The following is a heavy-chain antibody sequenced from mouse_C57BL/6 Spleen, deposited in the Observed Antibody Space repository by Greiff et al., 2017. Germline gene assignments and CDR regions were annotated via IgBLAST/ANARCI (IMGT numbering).Heavy chain of an antibody. J-gene: IGHJ2*01. CDR3: GRWDYFDY. D-gene: IGHD1-1*02. V-gene: IGHV3-6*01. CDR2: ISYDGSN. Sequence: DVQLQESGPGLVKPSQSLSLTCSVTGYSITSGYYWNWIRQFPGNKLEWMGYISYDGSNNYNPSLKNRISITRDTSKNQFFLKLNSVTTEDTATYYCGRWDYFDYWGQGTTLTVSS. CDR1: GYSITSGYY.